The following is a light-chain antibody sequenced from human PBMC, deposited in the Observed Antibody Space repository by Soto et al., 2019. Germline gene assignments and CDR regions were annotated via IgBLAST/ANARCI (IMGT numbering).Light chain of an antibody. J-gene: IGKJ2*01. CDR2: GAS. Sequence: IQMTQSPSTLSASVGDRVTITCRASQNINRRLAWYQQKPGKAPKLLIYGASNLQSGVPSRFSGSGSGPDFTLTINSLQPEDFATYYCLQDYNYPYTFGQGTKVDIK. CDR3: LQDYNYPYT. V-gene: IGKV1-6*01. CDR1: QNINRR.